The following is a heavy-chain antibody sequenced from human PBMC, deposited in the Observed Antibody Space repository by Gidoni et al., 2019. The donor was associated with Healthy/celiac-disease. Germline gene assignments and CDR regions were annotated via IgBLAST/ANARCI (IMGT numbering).Heavy chain of an antibody. D-gene: IGHD3-22*01. J-gene: IGHJ4*02. CDR3: AKDFRRYDSNGYFDF. CDR1: GFTFSSYG. Sequence: EVQLLESGGGLVQPGGSLRLSCAASGFTFSSYGMSWVRQAPGKGLEGVSDISSGGRTYYADSVKGRVTISRDNSKNTLYLQMNSLRAEDTAVYYCAKDFRRYDSNGYFDFWGQGTLVTVSS. CDR2: ISSGGRT. V-gene: IGHV3-23*01.